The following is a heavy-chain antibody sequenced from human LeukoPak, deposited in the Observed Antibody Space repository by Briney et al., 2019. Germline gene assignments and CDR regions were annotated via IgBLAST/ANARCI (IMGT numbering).Heavy chain of an antibody. J-gene: IGHJ4*02. Sequence: TGGSLRLSSTASGFTFNDYAMSWVRQAPGKGLGWVSTISGRGANTYYADSVKGRFTITRDNSKNTLSLQLSSLRVEDTAVYYCTKCLAEPGMCYFDYWGQGTLVTVSS. CDR1: GFTFNDYA. CDR3: TKCLAEPGMCYFDY. V-gene: IGHV3-23*01. CDR2: ISGRGANT. D-gene: IGHD6-13*01.